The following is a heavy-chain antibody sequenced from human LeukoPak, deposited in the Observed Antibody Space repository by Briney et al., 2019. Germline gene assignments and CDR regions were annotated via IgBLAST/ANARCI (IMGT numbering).Heavy chain of an antibody. Sequence: GESLKISCKGSVYTCTTYWICWVRQMPGKGLEWMGIIYPSDSDIRISPSFQGQVTISVDKSINTAYLQWSSLKASDTAIYYCARRAVVIGVGYFDYWGQGTLVTVSS. V-gene: IGHV5-51*01. D-gene: IGHD4-23*01. J-gene: IGHJ4*02. CDR1: VYTCTTYW. CDR2: IYPSDSDI. CDR3: ARRAVVIGVGYFDY.